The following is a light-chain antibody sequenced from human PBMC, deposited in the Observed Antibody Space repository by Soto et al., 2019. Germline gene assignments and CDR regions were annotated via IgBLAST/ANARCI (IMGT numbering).Light chain of an antibody. J-gene: IGKJ1*01. CDR2: GAS. CDR1: QSVSNNY. Sequence: EIVLTQSPGTLSLSPGERATLSCRASQSVSNNYLTWYQQKPGQAPRLLIYGASSRATGIPDRFSGYGSGTDFTLTISRLEPEDFAVYYCLQYGSSPRTFGQGTKVEIE. V-gene: IGKV3-20*01. CDR3: LQYGSSPRT.